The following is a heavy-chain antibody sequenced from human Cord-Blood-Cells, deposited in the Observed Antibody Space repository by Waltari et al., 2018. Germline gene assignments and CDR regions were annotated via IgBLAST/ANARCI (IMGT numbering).Heavy chain of an antibody. Sequence: QVQLVQSGAAVKKPGSSVKVSCKASGGTSSSYAISWVRTAPGQGLEWMGGIIPIFGTANYAQKFQGRVTITADESTSTAYMELSSLRSEDTAVYYCARVSYGSGSYYAFDIWGQGTMVTVSS. CDR1: GGTSSSYA. D-gene: IGHD3-10*01. V-gene: IGHV1-69*12. CDR3: ARVSYGSGSYYAFDI. CDR2: IIPIFGTA. J-gene: IGHJ3*02.